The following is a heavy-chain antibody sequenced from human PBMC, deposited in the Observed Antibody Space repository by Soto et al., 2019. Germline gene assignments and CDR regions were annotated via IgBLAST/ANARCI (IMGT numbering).Heavy chain of an antibody. CDR2: IYYTGTT. CDR1: GGSISSGANY. CDR3: ARDAYNPDSSSRGGYYYYDMDV. J-gene: IGHJ6*02. V-gene: IGHV4-31*03. D-gene: IGHD6-6*01. Sequence: TLSLTCTVSGGSISSGANYWSWIRQHPGKGLEWIGYIYYTGTTYYSPSLKGRLTISLDTSKNQFSLRLTSVTAADTAVYYCARDAYNPDSSSRGGYYYYDMDVWGQGTTVTVSS.